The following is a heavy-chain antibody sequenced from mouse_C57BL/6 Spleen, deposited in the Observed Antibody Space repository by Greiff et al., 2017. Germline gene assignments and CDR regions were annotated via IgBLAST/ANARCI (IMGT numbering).Heavy chain of an antibody. D-gene: IGHD1-1*01. CDR3: ARGDYYGSSYVLFDY. V-gene: IGHV1-55*01. CDR1: GYTFTSYW. Sequence: QVQLQQPGAELVKPGASVKMSCKASGYTFTSYWITWVKQRPGQGLEWIGDIYPGSVSTNYNEKFKSKATLTVDTSSSTAYMQLSSLTSEDSAVYYCARGDYYGSSYVLFDYWGQGTTLTVSS. CDR2: IYPGSVST. J-gene: IGHJ2*01.